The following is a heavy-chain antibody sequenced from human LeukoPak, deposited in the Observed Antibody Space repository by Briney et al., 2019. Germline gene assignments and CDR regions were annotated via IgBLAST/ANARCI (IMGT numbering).Heavy chain of an antibody. D-gene: IGHD3-10*01. Sequence: GGSLRLSCAASGFTFSSYSMNWVRQAPGKGLEWVSYISSSSSTIYYADSVKARFTISRDNAKNSLYLQMNSLRDEDTAVYYCARDPYYGSGSYSDYWGQGTLVTVSS. CDR1: GFTFSSYS. J-gene: IGHJ4*02. CDR3: ARDPYYGSGSYSDY. V-gene: IGHV3-48*02. CDR2: ISSSSSTI.